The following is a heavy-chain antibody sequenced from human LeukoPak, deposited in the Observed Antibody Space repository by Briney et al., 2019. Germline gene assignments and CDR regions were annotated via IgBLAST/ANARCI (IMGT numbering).Heavy chain of an antibody. J-gene: IGHJ4*02. V-gene: IGHV1-18*04. D-gene: IGHD4-23*01. CDR3: ARQGYSGHSQGAADY. Sequence: ASVKVSCKASGYTLTDYYIHWVRQAPGQGLEWMGWISAYNGNTNYAQKFQGRVTMTTDTSTSTAHMELRSLRSDDTAVYYCARQGYSGHSQGAADYWGQGTLVTVSS. CDR2: ISAYNGNT. CDR1: GYTLTDYY.